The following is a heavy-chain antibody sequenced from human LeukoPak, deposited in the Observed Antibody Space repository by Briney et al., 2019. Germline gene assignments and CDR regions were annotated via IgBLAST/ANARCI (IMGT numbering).Heavy chain of an antibody. Sequence: ASVKVSCKASGYTFTSYGISWVRQAPGQGLEWMGWISAYNGNTNYAQKLQGKVTMTTDTSTSTAYMGLRSLRSDDTAVYYCARDGGHPNIVVVPAAITTAFDPWGQGTLVTVSS. CDR2: ISAYNGNT. CDR3: ARDGGHPNIVVVPAAITTAFDP. V-gene: IGHV1-18*01. D-gene: IGHD2-2*01. J-gene: IGHJ5*02. CDR1: GYTFTSYG.